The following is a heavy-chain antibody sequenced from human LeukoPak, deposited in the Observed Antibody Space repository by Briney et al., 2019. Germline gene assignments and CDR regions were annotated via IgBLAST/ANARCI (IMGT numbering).Heavy chain of an antibody. V-gene: IGHV3-53*01. Sequence: GGSLRLSCAASGFTVSSNYMSWVRQAPGKGLEWVSVIYSDGNTYYADSVKGRFTISRDNSKNTLYLQMNSLRAEDTAVYYCAKDFSGRGDAFYILGQGTMVTVSS. J-gene: IGHJ3*02. CDR3: AKDFSGRGDAFYI. CDR2: IYSDGNT. CDR1: GFTVSSNY. D-gene: IGHD3-10*01.